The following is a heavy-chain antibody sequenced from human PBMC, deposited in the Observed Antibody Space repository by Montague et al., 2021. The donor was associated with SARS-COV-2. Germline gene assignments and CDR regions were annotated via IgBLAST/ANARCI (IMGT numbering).Heavy chain of an antibody. CDR3: VRDHPYGGPRGAYDI. V-gene: IGHV4-59*01. J-gene: IGHJ3*02. Sequence: SDTLSLIRTVSGGSITGYYWSWLRRSPGKGLEWIAYIYDGGAVNYNPSLVSRVTISTDTSKNQLSLKVNSVTAADTAVYYCVRDHPYGGPRGAYDIWGQGTVVTVSS. D-gene: IGHD4-23*01. CDR1: GGSITGYY. CDR2: IYDGGAV.